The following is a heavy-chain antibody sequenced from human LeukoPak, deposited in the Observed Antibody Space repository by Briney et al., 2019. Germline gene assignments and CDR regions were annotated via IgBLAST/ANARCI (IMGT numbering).Heavy chain of an antibody. CDR1: GGSISSYY. J-gene: IGHJ4*02. V-gene: IGHV4-59*12. D-gene: IGHD3-10*01. Sequence: ASETLSLTCTVSGGSISSYYWSWIRQPPGKGLEWIGYIYYSGSTNYNPSLKSRVTISVDTSKNQFSLKLSSVTAADTAVYYCARYYGSGLNYFDYWGQGTLVTVSS. CDR3: ARYYGSGLNYFDY. CDR2: IYYSGST.